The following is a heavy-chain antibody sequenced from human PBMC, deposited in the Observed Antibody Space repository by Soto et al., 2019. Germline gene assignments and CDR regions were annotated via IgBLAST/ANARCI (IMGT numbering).Heavy chain of an antibody. D-gene: IGHD3-22*01. Sequence: SETLSLTCTVSGGSISSYYWSWIRQPPGKGLEWIGYIYYSGSTNYNPSLKSRVTISVDTSKNQFSLKLSSVTAADTAVYYCARDKEYYFVSSGYYYRGRGSLSAFDIWGQGTMVTVSS. CDR2: IYYSGST. CDR1: GGSISSYY. V-gene: IGHV4-59*01. J-gene: IGHJ3*02. CDR3: ARDKEYYFVSSGYYYRGRGSLSAFDI.